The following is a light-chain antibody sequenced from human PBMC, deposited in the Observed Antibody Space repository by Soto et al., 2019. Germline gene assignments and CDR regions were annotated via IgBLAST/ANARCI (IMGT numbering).Light chain of an antibody. J-gene: IGKJ5*01. CDR1: QDITSA. CDR2: AAS. CDR3: QQFNSYVIT. V-gene: IGKV1-13*02. Sequence: AIQLTQSPSSLSASVGDRVTITCRASQDITSALAWYQQKPGKAPNLLIYAASSLKSGVPSRSSGSGSGTDFTLTISSLQPEDFATYYCQQFNSYVITFGHGTRLETK.